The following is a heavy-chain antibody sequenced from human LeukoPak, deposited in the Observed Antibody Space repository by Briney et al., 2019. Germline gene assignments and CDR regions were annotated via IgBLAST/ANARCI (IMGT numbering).Heavy chain of an antibody. CDR2: INHSGST. V-gene: IGHV4-34*01. D-gene: IGHD6-19*01. Sequence: PSETLSLTCAVYGGSFSGYYWGWIRQPPGKGLEWIGEINHSGSTNYNPSLKSRVPISVDTSKNQFSLKLSSVTAADTAVYYCARGRYSSGWYRGGAFDDWGQGTLVTVSS. CDR3: ARGRYSSGWYRGGAFDD. J-gene: IGHJ4*02. CDR1: GGSFSGYY.